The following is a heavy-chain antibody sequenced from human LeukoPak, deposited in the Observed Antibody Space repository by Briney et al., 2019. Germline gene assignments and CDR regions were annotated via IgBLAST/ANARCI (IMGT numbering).Heavy chain of an antibody. V-gene: IGHV4-30-2*01. CDR1: GGSISSGGYS. CDR2: IYHSGST. CDR3: ASRIAAAHLDY. Sequence: SETLSLTCAVSGGSISSGGYSWSWIRQPPGKGLEWIGYIYHSGSTYYNPSLKSRVTISVDRSKNQFSLKLSSVTAADTAVYYCASRIAAAHLDYWGQGTLVTVSS. D-gene: IGHD6-13*01. J-gene: IGHJ4*02.